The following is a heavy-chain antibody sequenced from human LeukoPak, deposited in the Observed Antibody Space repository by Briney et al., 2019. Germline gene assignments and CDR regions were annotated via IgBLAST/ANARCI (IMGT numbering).Heavy chain of an antibody. Sequence: RPSETLSLTCTVSGGSISSYYWSWIRQPPGKGLEWIGYIYYSGSTNYNPSLKSRVNISVDTSKNQFSLKLSSVTAADTAVYYCARGGFSSSSQVDYWGQGTLVTVSS. CDR2: IYYSGST. D-gene: IGHD6-6*01. CDR3: ARGGFSSSSQVDY. CDR1: GGSISSYY. J-gene: IGHJ4*02. V-gene: IGHV4-59*01.